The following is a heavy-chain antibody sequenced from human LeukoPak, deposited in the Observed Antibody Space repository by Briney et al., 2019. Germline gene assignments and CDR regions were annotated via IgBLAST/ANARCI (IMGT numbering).Heavy chain of an antibody. Sequence: ASVKVSCKASGYTFTSYDINWVRQATRQGLEWMGWMNPNSGNTGYAQKFQGRVTMTRNTSISTAYMELSSLRSEDTAVYYCARVTLWYDAFDIWGQGTMITVSS. CDR1: GYTFTSYD. D-gene: IGHD2-15*01. V-gene: IGHV1-8*01. CDR2: MNPNSGNT. J-gene: IGHJ3*02. CDR3: ARVTLWYDAFDI.